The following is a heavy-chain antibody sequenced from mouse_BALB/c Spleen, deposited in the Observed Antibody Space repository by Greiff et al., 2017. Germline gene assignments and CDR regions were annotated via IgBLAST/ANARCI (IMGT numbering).Heavy chain of an antibody. CDR2: IRLKSNNYAT. CDR3: TRSRYYDAMDY. CDR1: GFTFSNYW. Sequence: EVKLVESGGGLVQPGGSMKLSCVASGFTFSNYWMNWVRQSPEQGLEWVAEIRLKSNNYATHYAESVKGRFTISRDDSKSSVYLQMNNLRAEDTGIYYCTRSRYYDAMDYWGQGTSVTVSS. J-gene: IGHJ4*01. D-gene: IGHD2-12*01. V-gene: IGHV6-6*02.